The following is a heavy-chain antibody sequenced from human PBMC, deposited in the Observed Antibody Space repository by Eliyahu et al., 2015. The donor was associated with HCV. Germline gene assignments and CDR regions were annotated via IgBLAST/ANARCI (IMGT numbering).Heavy chain of an antibody. V-gene: IGHV3-15*01. D-gene: IGHD3-10*01. Sequence: EVQLVESGGGLVKPGGSLXLSCAASGFTFSKAGMSWVRQAPGKGLGXIGRIKSKTDGGTTDYAAPVKGRFTISRDDSKSTLYLQMNSLKTEDTAVYYCTTGAPGGFDYYLDVWGQGTTVTVSS. J-gene: IGHJ6*03. CDR2: IKSKTDGGTT. CDR3: TTGAPGGFDYYLDV. CDR1: GFTFSKAG.